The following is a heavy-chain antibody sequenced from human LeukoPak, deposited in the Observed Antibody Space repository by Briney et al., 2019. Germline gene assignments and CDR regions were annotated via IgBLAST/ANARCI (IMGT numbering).Heavy chain of an antibody. Sequence: PSETLSLTCTVSGGSISNYYWSWIRQPPGKGLEWIGYIYYSGSTNYNPFLKSRVIISVDTSKNQFSLKLTSVTAADTAVYYCARASPLLSYCSGGSCYSDSTEYFQYWGQGTLVTVSS. CDR3: ARASPLLSYCSGGSCYSDSTEYFQY. D-gene: IGHD2-15*01. J-gene: IGHJ1*01. V-gene: IGHV4-59*01. CDR1: GGSISNYY. CDR2: IYYSGST.